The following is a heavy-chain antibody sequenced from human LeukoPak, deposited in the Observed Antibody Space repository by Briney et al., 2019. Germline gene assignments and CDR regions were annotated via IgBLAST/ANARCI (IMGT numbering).Heavy chain of an antibody. CDR3: AKGTYYDFWSGYSYFDY. CDR2: ISGSGGST. V-gene: IGHV3-23*01. D-gene: IGHD3-3*01. CDR1: GFTFSSYA. J-gene: IGHJ4*02. Sequence: GGSLRLSCAASGFTFSSYAMSWVRQAPGKGLEWVSAISGSGGSTYYADSVKGRFTISRDNSENTLYLQMNSLRAEDTAVYYCAKGTYYDFWSGYSYFDYWGQGTLVTVSS.